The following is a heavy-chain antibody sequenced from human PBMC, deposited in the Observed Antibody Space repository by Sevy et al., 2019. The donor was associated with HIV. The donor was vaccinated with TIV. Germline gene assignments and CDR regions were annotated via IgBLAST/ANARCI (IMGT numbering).Heavy chain of an antibody. J-gene: IGHJ4*02. CDR3: ARHYIDCSGGSCSSDYFDY. CDR2: IKNKGNNYAT. CDR1: GFTFSGSA. Sequence: GRSLRLSCAASGFTFSGSAMHWVRQASGKGLEWIGRIKNKGNNYATAYGASVKGRFTISRDDSKNTAYLQMNSLKTEDTAMYYCARHYIDCSGGSCSSDYFDYWGQGTLVTVSS. V-gene: IGHV3-73*01. D-gene: IGHD2-15*01.